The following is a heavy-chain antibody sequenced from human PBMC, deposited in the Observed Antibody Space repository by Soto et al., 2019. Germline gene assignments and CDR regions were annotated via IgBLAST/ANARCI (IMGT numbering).Heavy chain of an antibody. CDR2: INHSGST. D-gene: IGHD2-2*01. Sequence: PSETLSLTCAVYGGSFSGYYWSWIRQPPGKGLEWIGEINHSGSTNYNPSLKSRVTISVDTSKNQFSLKLSSVTAADTAVYYCARGLGYCSSTSCRTFDYWGQGTLVTVS. V-gene: IGHV4-34*01. CDR3: ARGLGYCSSTSCRTFDY. CDR1: GGSFSGYY. J-gene: IGHJ4*02.